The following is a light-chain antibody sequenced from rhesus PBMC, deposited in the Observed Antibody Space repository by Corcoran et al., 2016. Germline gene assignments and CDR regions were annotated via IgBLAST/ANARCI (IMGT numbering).Light chain of an antibody. J-gene: IGLJ2*01. V-gene: IGLV2-13*02. CDR2: AVS. CDR3: SSDGNSSPGL. CDR1: RSDNGRHSR. Sequence: QAALTQSPSVSGSPGQSVTISCIGTRSDNGRHSRVSWYQQHPGKTPKLIIYAVSQRPSGVSDRFSGSKSGNTASLAISGLQTEDEADYYCSSDGNSSPGLFGGGTRLTVL.